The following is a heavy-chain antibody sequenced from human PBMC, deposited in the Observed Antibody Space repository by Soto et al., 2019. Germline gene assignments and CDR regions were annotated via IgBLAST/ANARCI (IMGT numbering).Heavy chain of an antibody. V-gene: IGHV4-39*01. CDR3: ARGGIYDILTGYYTPPHFDY. D-gene: IGHD3-9*01. J-gene: IGHJ4*02. CDR1: GGSISSSSYY. CDR2: IYYSGST. Sequence: SETLSLTCTVSGGSISSSSYYWGWIRQPPGKGLEWIGSIYYSGSTYYNPSLKSRVTISVDTSKNQFSLKLSSVTAADTAVYYCARGGIYDILTGYYTPPHFDYWGQGTLVTVS.